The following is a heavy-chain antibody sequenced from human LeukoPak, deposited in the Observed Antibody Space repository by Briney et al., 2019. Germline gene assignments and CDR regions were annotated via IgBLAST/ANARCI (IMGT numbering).Heavy chain of an antibody. CDR2: IIPIFGTA. V-gene: IGHV1-69*13. D-gene: IGHD5-12*01. Sequence: SVKVSCKASGGTFSSYAISWVRQAPGQGLEWMGGIIPIFGTANYAQKFQGRVTITADESTSTAYMELSSLRSEDTAVYYCARDVASGHGYERYLDYWGQGTLVTVSS. J-gene: IGHJ4*02. CDR3: ARDVASGHGYERYLDY. CDR1: GGTFSSYA.